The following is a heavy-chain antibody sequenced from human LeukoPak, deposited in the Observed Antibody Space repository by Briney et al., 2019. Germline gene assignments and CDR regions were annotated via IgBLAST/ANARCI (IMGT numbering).Heavy chain of an antibody. J-gene: IGHJ6*03. D-gene: IGHD5-24*01. Sequence: SVKVSCKCTRGTFSSYAISWVRQAPGQGLEWMGGIIPIFGTANYAQKFQGRVTITADESTSTAYMELSSLRSEDTAVYYCATPLEENYYYYMDVWGKGTTVTVSS. CDR1: RGTFSSYA. V-gene: IGHV1-69*13. CDR2: IIPIFGTA. CDR3: ATPLEENYYYYMDV.